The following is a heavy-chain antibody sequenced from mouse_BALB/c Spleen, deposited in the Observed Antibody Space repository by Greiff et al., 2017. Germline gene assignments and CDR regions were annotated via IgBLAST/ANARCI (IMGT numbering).Heavy chain of an antibody. CDR3: ARELGRGMDD. J-gene: IGHJ4*01. D-gene: IGHD4-1*01. Sequence: QVQLQQSGAELVRPGSSVKISCKASGYAFSSYWMNWVKQRPGQGLEWIGQIYPGDGDTNYNGKFKGKATLTADKSSSTAYMQLSSLTSEDSAVYFCARELGRGMDDWGQGTSVTVSS. CDR2: IYPGDGDT. V-gene: IGHV1-80*01. CDR1: GYAFSSYW.